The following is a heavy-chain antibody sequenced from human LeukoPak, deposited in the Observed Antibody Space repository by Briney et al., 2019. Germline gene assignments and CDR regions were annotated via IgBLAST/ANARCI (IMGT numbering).Heavy chain of an antibody. D-gene: IGHD5-18*01. CDR3: ARGPLYSFYGMDV. Sequence: SETLSLTCAAYGGSFSGYYWSWIRQPPGKGLEWIGEINHSGSTNYNPSLKSRVTISVDTSKNQFSLKLSSVTAADTAVYYCARGPLYSFYGMDVWGQGTTVTVSS. CDR1: GGSFSGYY. CDR2: INHSGST. V-gene: IGHV4-34*01. J-gene: IGHJ6*02.